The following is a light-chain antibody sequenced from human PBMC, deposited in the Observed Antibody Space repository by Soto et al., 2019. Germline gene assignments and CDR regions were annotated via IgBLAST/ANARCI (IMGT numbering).Light chain of an antibody. V-gene: IGLV1-47*02. CDR1: SANIGNNY. CDR3: AAWDDNLNAYV. J-gene: IGLJ6*01. CDR2: IGD. Sequence: QSVLTQPPSASGTPGQRVTISCSGRSANIGNNYVCWYQQLPGTAPKLLIYIGDQRASGVSDRFSGSKSGTSASLAISGLRSDDEADYYCAAWDDNLNAYVFGSGTQLTVL.